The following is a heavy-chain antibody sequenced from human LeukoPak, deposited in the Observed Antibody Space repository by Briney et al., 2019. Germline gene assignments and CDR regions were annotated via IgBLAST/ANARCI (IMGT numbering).Heavy chain of an antibody. J-gene: IGHJ4*02. V-gene: IGHV3-23*01. CDR3: AKDLRSVLRFLEWLLYWDY. D-gene: IGHD3-3*01. CDR1: GFTFSSYA. Sequence: PGGSLRLSCAASGFTFSSYAMSWVRQAPGKGLEWVSAIIGSGGSTYYADSVKGRFTISRDNSKNTLYLQMNSLRAEDTAVYYCAKDLRSVLRFLEWLLYWDYWGQGTLVTVSS. CDR2: IIGSGGST.